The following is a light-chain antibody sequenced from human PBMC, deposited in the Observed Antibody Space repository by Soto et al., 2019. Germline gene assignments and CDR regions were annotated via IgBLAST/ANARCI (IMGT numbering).Light chain of an antibody. V-gene: IGKV3-15*01. CDR1: QSVNSN. CDR3: QQYNGWPWT. CDR2: GTS. Sequence: EIVMTQSPATLSLSPGEGATLSCRASQSVNSNLAWYQQKAGQAPRLLIYGTSTRATDIPARFSGSGSGTEFTLTITGLQSEDFAVYYCQQYNGWPWTFGLGTKVDIK. J-gene: IGKJ1*01.